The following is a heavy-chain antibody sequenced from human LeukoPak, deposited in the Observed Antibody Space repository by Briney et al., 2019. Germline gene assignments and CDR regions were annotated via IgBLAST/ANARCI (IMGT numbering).Heavy chain of an antibody. CDR1: GYTFIRCD. J-gene: IGHJ4*02. V-gene: IGHV1-46*01. Sequence: ASVRVSCKTSGYTFIRCDINWVRQATGQGLEWMGIINPSGGSTSYAQKFPGRVTMTRDTSTSTVYMELSSLRSEDTAVYYCARDRKDFWSGYYSYFDYWGQGTLVTVSS. CDR2: INPSGGST. CDR3: ARDRKDFWSGYYSYFDY. D-gene: IGHD3-3*01.